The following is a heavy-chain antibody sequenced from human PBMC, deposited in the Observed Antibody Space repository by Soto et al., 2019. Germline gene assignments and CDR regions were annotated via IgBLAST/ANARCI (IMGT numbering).Heavy chain of an antibody. CDR2: IYYSGST. D-gene: IGHD3-9*01. CDR3: ARQPYYDILTGYPYYFDY. CDR1: GGSISSYY. V-gene: IGHV4-59*08. J-gene: IGHJ4*02. Sequence: SETLSLTCTVSGGSISSYYWSWIRQPPGKGLEWIGYIYYSGSTNYNPSLKSRVTISVDTSKNQFSLKLSSVTAADTAVYYCARQPYYDILTGYPYYFDYWGQGTLVTVSS.